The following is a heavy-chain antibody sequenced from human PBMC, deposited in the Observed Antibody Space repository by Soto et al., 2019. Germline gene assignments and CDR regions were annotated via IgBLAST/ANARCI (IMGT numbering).Heavy chain of an antibody. J-gene: IGHJ6*02. CDR3: ATGRTPDRLELHPPYYYYGMDV. D-gene: IGHD1-7*01. CDR1: GFTFTSSA. V-gene: IGHV1-58*01. CDR2: IVVGSGNT. Sequence: SVKVSCKASGFTFTSSAVQWVRQARGQRLEWIGWIVVGSGNTNYAQKFQERVTITRDMSTSTAYMELSSLRSEDTAVYYCATGRTPDRLELHPPYYYYGMDVWGQGTTVTVSS.